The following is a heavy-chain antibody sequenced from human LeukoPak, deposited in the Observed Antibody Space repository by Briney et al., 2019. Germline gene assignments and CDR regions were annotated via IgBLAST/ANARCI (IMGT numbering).Heavy chain of an antibody. J-gene: IGHJ4*02. CDR2: IYYSGST. Sequence: SETLSLTCTVSGGSINSNGYYRGWIRQPPGKGLEWIGSIYYSGSTFYNPSLKSRVTISVDTSKNQFSLKLSSVTAADTAVYYCARDRLRDGLDYWGQGTLVTVSS. CDR3: ARDRLRDGLDY. V-gene: IGHV4-39*02. D-gene: IGHD2-21*02. CDR1: GGSINSNGYY.